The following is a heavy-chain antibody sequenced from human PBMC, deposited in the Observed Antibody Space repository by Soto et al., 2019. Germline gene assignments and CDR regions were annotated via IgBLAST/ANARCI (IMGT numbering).Heavy chain of an antibody. CDR3: AKDRRLVNSSGWYSADY. V-gene: IGHV3-23*01. D-gene: IGHD6-19*01. CDR1: GFTLSSYA. J-gene: IGHJ4*02. CDR2: LSGSGGST. Sequence: PGGSLRISCAASGFTLSSYAMSWVRQAPGKGLEWVSALSGSGGSTYYADSVKGRFTISRDNSKNTLYLQMKSLRAEDTAVYYCAKDRRLVNSSGWYSADYWGQGTLVTVS.